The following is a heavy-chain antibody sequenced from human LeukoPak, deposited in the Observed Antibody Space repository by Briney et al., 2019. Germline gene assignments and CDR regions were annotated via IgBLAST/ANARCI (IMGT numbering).Heavy chain of an antibody. CDR2: LYHSGST. Sequence: SETLSLTCAVSGYSISSGYYWGWIRQPPGKGLEWIGTLYHSGSTYYNPSLQSRVTVSVDTSKNQFSLKLSSVTAADTAVYYCARAPDRNQFDYWGQGTLVTVSS. J-gene: IGHJ4*02. CDR1: GYSISSGYY. CDR3: ARAPDRNQFDY. D-gene: IGHD1-14*01. V-gene: IGHV4-38-2*01.